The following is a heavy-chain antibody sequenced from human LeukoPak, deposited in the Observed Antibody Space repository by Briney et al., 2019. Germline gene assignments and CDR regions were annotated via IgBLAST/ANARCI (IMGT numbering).Heavy chain of an antibody. CDR3: ARGDPDISFGVAGEAFDI. J-gene: IGHJ3*02. Sequence: GGSLRLSCAASGFTFSSYSMNRVRQAPGKGLEWVSSISSSSSYIYYADSMKGRFTISRDNAKKSLYLQMNSLRAEDTAVYYCARGDPDISFGVAGEAFDIWGQGTMVTVSS. CDR1: GFTFSSYS. V-gene: IGHV3-21*01. D-gene: IGHD3-3*01. CDR2: ISSSSSYI.